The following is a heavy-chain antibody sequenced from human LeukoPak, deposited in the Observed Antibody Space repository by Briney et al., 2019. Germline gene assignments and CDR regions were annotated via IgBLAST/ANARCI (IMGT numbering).Heavy chain of an antibody. V-gene: IGHV3-23*01. Sequence: GGSLRLSCAASGFTFSRHTMSWVRQAPGKGLDWVSGISGSGDNTYDADSVKGRFTISRDNSKNTVYLQMNSLRAEDTAVYYCARGFRKIEYWGQGTLVTVSS. CDR1: GFTFSRHT. CDR2: ISGSGDNT. J-gene: IGHJ4*02. CDR3: ARGFRKIEY.